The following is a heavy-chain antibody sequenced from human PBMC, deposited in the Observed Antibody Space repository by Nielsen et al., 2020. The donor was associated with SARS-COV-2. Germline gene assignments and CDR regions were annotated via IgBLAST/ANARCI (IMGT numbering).Heavy chain of an antibody. CDR2: ISASSSDI. Sequence: GESLKISCAAAGVSFRTYSMNWVRQAPGKGLEWVSMISASSSDIYYADSVKGRFTISRDNAKNSLCLQMNSLRPEDTAVYYCASGPLAVAPDSWGQGTLVTVSS. J-gene: IGHJ4*02. V-gene: IGHV3-21*01. D-gene: IGHD6-19*01. CDR1: GVSFRTYS. CDR3: ASGPLAVAPDS.